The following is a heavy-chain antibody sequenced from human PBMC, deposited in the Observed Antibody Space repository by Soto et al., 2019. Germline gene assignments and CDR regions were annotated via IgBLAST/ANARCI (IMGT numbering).Heavy chain of an antibody. J-gene: IGHJ6*02. CDR3: AKDIYGSGSYYNVVYYFGMDV. D-gene: IGHD3-10*01. CDR2: ISGSGGST. Sequence: GGSLRLSCAASGFTFSSYAMSWVRQAPGKGLEWVSAISGSGGSTYYADSVKGRFTISRDNSKNTLYLQMNSLRAEDTAVYYCAKDIYGSGSYYNVVYYFGMDVWGQGTTVTVSS. V-gene: IGHV3-23*01. CDR1: GFTFSSYA.